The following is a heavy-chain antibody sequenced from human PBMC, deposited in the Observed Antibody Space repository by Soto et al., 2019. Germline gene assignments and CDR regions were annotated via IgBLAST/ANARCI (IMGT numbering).Heavy chain of an antibody. V-gene: IGHV3-48*01. CDR3: AREDKAGRGGDRGVFDY. Sequence: EVQLVESGGGLVQPGGSLRLSCAASGFTFSSYSMNWVRQAPGKGLEWVSYISSSSSTIYYADSVKGRFTISRDNAKNSLYLQMNSLRAEDTAVYYCAREDKAGRGGDRGVFDYWGQGTLVTVSS. CDR1: GFTFSSYS. CDR2: ISSSSSTI. J-gene: IGHJ4*02. D-gene: IGHD3-10*01.